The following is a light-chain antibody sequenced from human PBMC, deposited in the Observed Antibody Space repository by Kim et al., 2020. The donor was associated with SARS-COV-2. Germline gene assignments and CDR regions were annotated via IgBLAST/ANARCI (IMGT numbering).Light chain of an antibody. CDR1: NIGSKS. CDR2: YDS. Sequence: SYELTQPPSVSVAPGKTARITCGGNNIGSKSVHWYQQKPGQAPVLVIYYDSDRPSGIPERFSGSNSGNTATLTISRVEAGDEADYYCQARVSSSDHVVFG. J-gene: IGLJ2*01. CDR3: QARVSSSDHVV. V-gene: IGLV3-21*04.